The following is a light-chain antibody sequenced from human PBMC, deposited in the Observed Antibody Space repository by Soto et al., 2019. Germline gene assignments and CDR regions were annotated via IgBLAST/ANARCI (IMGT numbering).Light chain of an antibody. V-gene: IGLV2-8*01. J-gene: IGLJ1*01. CDR3: KSYAGSNTYV. CDR1: TNDIGVYDF. CDR2: EVV. Sequence: QSVLTQPPSASGSPGQSVTISCTGTTNDIGVYDFVSWYQHHPGKAPRLIIYEVVQRPSGVPDRFSGSKSGNTPSLTVSGLQAADEADYFCKSYAGSNTYVFGSGTKVTVL.